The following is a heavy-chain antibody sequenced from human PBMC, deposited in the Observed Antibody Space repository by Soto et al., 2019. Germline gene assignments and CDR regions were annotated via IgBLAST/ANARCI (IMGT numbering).Heavy chain of an antibody. Sequence: LSLTCAVYGGSFSGYYCSWIRQPPWKGLDWIGEISHSVSTGCNPSLDSRFTISVDTSRNQFSLNVISVTAWYTAVYYSARGSRXLPRRDGYPKGYYYGMDVWGQGTTVTVSS. CDR1: GGSFSGYY. V-gene: IGHV4-34*01. CDR2: ISHSVST. CDR3: ARGSRXLPRRDGYPKGYYYGMDV. J-gene: IGHJ6*02. D-gene: IGHD5-12*01.